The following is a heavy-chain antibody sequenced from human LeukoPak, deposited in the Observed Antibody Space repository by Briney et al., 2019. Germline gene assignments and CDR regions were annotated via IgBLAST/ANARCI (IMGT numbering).Heavy chain of an antibody. D-gene: IGHD5-18*01. V-gene: IGHV3-11*01. Sequence: GGSLRLSCAASGFTFSDYYMSWIRQAPGEGLEWVSYISSSGSTIYYADSVKGRFTISRDNAKNSLYLQMNSLRAEDTAVYYCARGDTGMVYYYYYGMDVWGQGTTVTVSS. J-gene: IGHJ6*02. CDR2: ISSSGSTI. CDR1: GFTFSDYY. CDR3: ARGDTGMVYYYYYGMDV.